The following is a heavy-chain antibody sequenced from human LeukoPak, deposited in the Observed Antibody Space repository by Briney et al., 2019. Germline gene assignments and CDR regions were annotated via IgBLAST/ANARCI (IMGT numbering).Heavy chain of an antibody. J-gene: IGHJ3*01. CDR3: ASVVGGYYPPVEAFDV. CDR1: GFTFSHFW. D-gene: IGHD6-25*01. Sequence: GGFLRLSCAASGFTFSHFWMHWVRQAPGKGLVWVSRINSDGSSTSYADPVKGRFTISRDNAKNTLYLQMNSLRAEDTALYYCASVVGGYYPPVEAFDVWGQGTMVTVSS. CDR2: INSDGSST. V-gene: IGHV3-74*01.